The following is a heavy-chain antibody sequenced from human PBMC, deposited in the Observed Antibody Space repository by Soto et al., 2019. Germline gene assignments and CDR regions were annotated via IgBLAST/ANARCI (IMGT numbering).Heavy chain of an antibody. V-gene: IGHV4-30-2*01. CDR1: GGSIISGGYS. J-gene: IGHJ3*02. CDR2: IYEGGNT. Sequence: SETLSLTCAFSGGSIISGGYSWSWIRQPPGKGLQWIGHIYEGGNTYYTPSLESRVAISTDKSKNQFSLRLSSVTAADTAVYYCVRRSPEDAFDIWGQGTMVTVSS. CDR3: VRRSPEDAFDI.